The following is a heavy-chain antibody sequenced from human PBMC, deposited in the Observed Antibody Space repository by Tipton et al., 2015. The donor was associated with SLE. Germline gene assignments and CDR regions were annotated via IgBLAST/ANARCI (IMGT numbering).Heavy chain of an antibody. CDR2: ISSSSSYI. Sequence: SLRLSCAASGFTFSSYSMNWVRQAPGKGLEWVSSISSSSSYIYYADSVKGRFTISRDNAKNSLYLQMKSLRAEDTAVYYCARAVYYYDSSNDAFDIWGQGTMVTVSS. D-gene: IGHD3-22*01. CDR1: GFTFSSYS. V-gene: IGHV3-21*01. CDR3: ARAVYYYDSSNDAFDI. J-gene: IGHJ3*02.